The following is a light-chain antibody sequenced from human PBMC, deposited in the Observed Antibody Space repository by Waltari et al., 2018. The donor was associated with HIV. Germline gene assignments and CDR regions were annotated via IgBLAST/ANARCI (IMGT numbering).Light chain of an antibody. CDR2: DVS. CDR1: SSDVGGYNY. Sequence: QPALPQPASVYGSPAQSITISYTGTSSDVGGYNYVSWYQQHPCKAPKLMIYDVSTPPSGFSNGFSVSMPGNPAILLSSECQADNVHDYYGRSYTSSSARVFGTGTKVTVL. V-gene: IGLV2-14*01. J-gene: IGLJ1*01. CDR3: RSYTSSSARV.